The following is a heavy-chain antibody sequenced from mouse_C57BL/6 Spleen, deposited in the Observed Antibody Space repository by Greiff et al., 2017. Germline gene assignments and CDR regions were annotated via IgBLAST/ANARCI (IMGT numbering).Heavy chain of an antibody. CDR2: INYDGSST. CDR3: ARDDGRDFDV. J-gene: IGHJ1*03. Sequence: DVMLVESEGGLVQPGSSMKLSCTASGFTFSDYYMAWVRQVPEKGLEWVANINYDGSSTYYLDSLKSRFIISRDNAKNILYLQMSSLKSEDTATYYCARDDGRDFDVWGTGTTVTVYS. CDR1: GFTFSDYY. V-gene: IGHV5-16*01. D-gene: IGHD2-3*01.